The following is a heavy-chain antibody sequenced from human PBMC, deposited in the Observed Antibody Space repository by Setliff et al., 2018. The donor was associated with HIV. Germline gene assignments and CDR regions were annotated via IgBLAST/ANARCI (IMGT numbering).Heavy chain of an antibody. CDR3: ARDPRLDTVTDGGAFDI. D-gene: IGHD4-4*01. J-gene: IGHJ3*02. CDR2: INPSGGST. V-gene: IGHV1-46*01. Sequence: ASVKVSCKASGYTFTSYYMHWVRQAPGQGLEWMGIINPSGGSTSYAQKFQGRVTMTRDTSTSTVYMELSSLRSEDTAVYYCARDPRLDTVTDGGAFDIWGQGTTVTVS. CDR1: GYTFTSYY.